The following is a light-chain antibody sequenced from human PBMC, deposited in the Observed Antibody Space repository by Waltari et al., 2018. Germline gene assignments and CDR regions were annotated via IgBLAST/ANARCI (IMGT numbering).Light chain of an antibody. CDR1: QTVSSN. Sequence: EMVMTQSPATLSLSPGEGATLSCRASQTVSSNFAWYQQKPGQAPRLLIYGASTRATGIPARFSGSGSGTDFTLTISSLQSEDFAVYYCQQYNNWPFTFGQGTRLEIK. CDR2: GAS. V-gene: IGKV3-15*01. J-gene: IGKJ5*01. CDR3: QQYNNWPFT.